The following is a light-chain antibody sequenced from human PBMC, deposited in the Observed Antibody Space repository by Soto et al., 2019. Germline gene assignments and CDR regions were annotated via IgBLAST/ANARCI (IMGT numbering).Light chain of an antibody. CDR2: GNS. CDR3: QSYDSSLSGYV. CDR1: SSNIGAGYD. Sequence: QPVLTQPPSVSGAPGQRVTISCTGSSSNIGAGYDVHWYQQFPGTAPKLLIYGNSNRPSGVPDRVSGSKSGTSASLAITGLQAEDEADYYCQSYDSSLSGYVFGTGTKVTVL. J-gene: IGLJ1*01. V-gene: IGLV1-40*01.